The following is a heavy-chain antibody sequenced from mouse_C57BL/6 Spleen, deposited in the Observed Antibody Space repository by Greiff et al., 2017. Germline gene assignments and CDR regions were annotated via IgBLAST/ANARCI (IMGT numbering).Heavy chain of an antibody. Sequence: QVQLQQPGAELVRPGSSVKLSCKASGYTFTSYWMHWVKQRPIPGLEWIGNIDPSDSETHYNQKFKDKATLTVDKSSSTAYMQLSSLTSEDSAVYYCARGNLIYDGYYGWFAYWGQGTLVTVSA. V-gene: IGHV1-52*01. J-gene: IGHJ3*01. CDR1: GYTFTSYW. CDR2: IDPSDSET. CDR3: ARGNLIYDGYYGWFAY. D-gene: IGHD2-3*01.